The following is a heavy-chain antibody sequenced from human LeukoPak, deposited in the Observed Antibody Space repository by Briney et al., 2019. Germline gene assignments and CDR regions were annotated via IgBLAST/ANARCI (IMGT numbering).Heavy chain of an antibody. J-gene: IGHJ5*02. Sequence: ASVKVSCKASGYSFTNYEINWVRQATGQGLEWMGWINPDSSNTVYAQKFQGRVTMTRNTSIRTAYMELSSLRSEDTAVYYCATDNNSGGDWFDPWGQGTPVTVSS. D-gene: IGHD4-23*01. CDR3: ATDNNSGGDWFDP. CDR1: GYSFTNYE. CDR2: INPDSSNT. V-gene: IGHV1-8*02.